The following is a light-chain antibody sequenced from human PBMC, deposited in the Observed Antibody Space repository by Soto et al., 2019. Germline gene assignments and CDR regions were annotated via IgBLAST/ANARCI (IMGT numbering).Light chain of an antibody. V-gene: IGLV2-8*02. J-gene: IGLJ1*01. CDR1: SSDVGAYKY. Sequence: QSVVSQPPSASRSRGQSVTISCTGSSSDVGAYKYVSWYQQHPGKAPKLMIYEVYKRPSGVPDRFSGSKSGNTASLTVSGLQAEDEADYYCSSYAGNKEYGFGTGTKVTVL. CDR3: SSYAGNKEYG. CDR2: EVY.